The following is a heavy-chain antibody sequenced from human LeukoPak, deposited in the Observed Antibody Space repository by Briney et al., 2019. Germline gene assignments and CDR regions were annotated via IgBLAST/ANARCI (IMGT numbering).Heavy chain of an antibody. CDR3: AKRPEAGDYGDYGLYYFDY. V-gene: IGHV3-23*01. CDR2: ISGSVGST. Sequence: GGSLRLSCAASGFTFSSYAMSWVRQAPGKGLEWVSAISGSVGSTYYADSVKGRFTISRDNSKNTLYLQMNSLRAEDTAVYYCAKRPEAGDYGDYGLYYFDYWGQGTLVTVSS. J-gene: IGHJ4*02. CDR1: GFTFSSYA. D-gene: IGHD4-17*01.